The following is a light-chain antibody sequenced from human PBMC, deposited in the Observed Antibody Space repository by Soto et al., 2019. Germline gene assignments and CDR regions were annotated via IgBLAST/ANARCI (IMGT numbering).Light chain of an antibody. J-gene: IGLJ1*01. CDR2: DVS. CDR3: SSYTSSGGV. CDR1: SSDVGGYNY. Sequence: QSALTQPASVSGSPGQSITISCTGTSSDVGGYNYVSWYQQHPGKAPKLMIYDVSNRPSGVSNRFSGSKSGNTASLTISGLQAEDEADCYCSSYTSSGGVFGTGTKVTVL. V-gene: IGLV2-14*01.